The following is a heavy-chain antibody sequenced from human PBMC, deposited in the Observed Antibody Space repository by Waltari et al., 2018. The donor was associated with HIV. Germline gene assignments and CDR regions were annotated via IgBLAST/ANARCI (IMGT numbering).Heavy chain of an antibody. Sequence: EVHLLESGGGLAQPGGSLRLSCAASGFTFSSYAMSWVRQAPGKGLEWVSAISASGGSTYYGDSVKGRFTISRDSSKSTLYLQMSSLRAEDTAVYYCAKLNALDMWGQGTMVAVSS. CDR2: ISASGGST. CDR3: AKLNALDM. CDR1: GFTFSSYA. J-gene: IGHJ3*02. V-gene: IGHV3-23*01.